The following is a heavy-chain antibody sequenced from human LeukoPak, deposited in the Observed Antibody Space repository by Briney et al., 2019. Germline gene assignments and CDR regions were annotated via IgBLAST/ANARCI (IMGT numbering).Heavy chain of an antibody. CDR3: ARDDGGYSSSWYFPFGY. D-gene: IGHD6-13*01. CDR1: GYTFTGYY. J-gene: IGHJ4*02. V-gene: IGHV1-2*04. Sequence: GASVKVSCKASGYTFTGYYMHWVRQAPGQGLEWMGWINPNSGGTNYAQKFQGWVTMTRDTSISTAYMELSRLRSDDTAVYYCARDDGGYSSSWYFPFGYWGQGTLVTVSS. CDR2: INPNSGGT.